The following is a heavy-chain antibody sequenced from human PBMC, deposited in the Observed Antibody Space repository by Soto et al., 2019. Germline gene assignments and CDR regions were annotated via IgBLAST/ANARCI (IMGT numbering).Heavy chain of an antibody. Sequence: QVQLVQSGAAVKKPGASVKVSCKASGYTFTRSGISWVRQAPGQVPEWMGWISSYNGDTNYAQTFQGRVTMTTDTSTSTAYMERRSLRSDDTAVYYCAREGVAPYYYYGMDVWGQGTPVTVSS. CDR1: GYTFTRSG. D-gene: IGHD5-12*01. J-gene: IGHJ6*02. CDR2: ISSYNGDT. V-gene: IGHV1-18*01. CDR3: AREGVAPYYYYGMDV.